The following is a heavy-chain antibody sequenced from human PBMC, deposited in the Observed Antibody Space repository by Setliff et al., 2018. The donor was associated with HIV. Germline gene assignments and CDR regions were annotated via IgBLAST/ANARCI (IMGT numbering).Heavy chain of an antibody. D-gene: IGHD6-19*01. CDR2: IYYSGNT. Sequence: LSLTCTVSGGSISSSSYYWGWIRQPPGKGLEWIGSIYYSGNTYYNPSLKSRVSISVDTSKNQFSLKLVSVTAADTAVYYCARHGFIAVTADWGQGTLVTVSS. CDR3: ARHGFIAVTAD. CDR1: GGSISSSSYY. V-gene: IGHV4-39*01. J-gene: IGHJ4*02.